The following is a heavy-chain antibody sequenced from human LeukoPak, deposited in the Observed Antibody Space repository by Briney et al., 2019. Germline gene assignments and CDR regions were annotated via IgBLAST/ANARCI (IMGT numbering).Heavy chain of an antibody. CDR2: IIPIFGTA. CDR3: ARVNFAIFGVVIIQDYYYYGMDV. V-gene: IGHV1-69*13. CDR1: GGTFSSYA. J-gene: IGHJ6*02. Sequence: SVKVSCKASGGTFSSYAISWVRQAPGQGLEWMGGIIPIFGTANYAQKFQGRVTITADESTSTAYMELSSLRSEDTAVYYCARVNFAIFGVVIIQDYYYYGMDVWGQGTTVTVSS. D-gene: IGHD3-3*01.